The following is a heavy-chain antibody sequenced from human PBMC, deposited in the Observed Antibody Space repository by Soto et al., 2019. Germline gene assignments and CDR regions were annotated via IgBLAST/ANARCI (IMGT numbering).Heavy chain of an antibody. V-gene: IGHV4-59*01. CDR3: ARGDPSIAARRHNWFDP. Sequence: KPSETLSLTCTVSGGSISSYYWSWIRQPPGKGLEWIGYIYYSGSTNYNPSLKSRVTISVDTSKNQFSLRLSSVTAADTAVYYCARGDPSIAARRHNWFDPWGQGTLVTVSS. CDR2: IYYSGST. J-gene: IGHJ5*02. D-gene: IGHD6-6*01. CDR1: GGSISSYY.